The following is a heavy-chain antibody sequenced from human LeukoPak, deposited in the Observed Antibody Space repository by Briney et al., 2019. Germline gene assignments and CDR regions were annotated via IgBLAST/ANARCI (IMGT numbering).Heavy chain of an antibody. J-gene: IGHJ4*02. CDR2: ISGDGTET. CDR3: ARDRAVGYYDSGGHVIFDY. D-gene: IGHD3-22*01. CDR1: GLIFRNYA. Sequence: GGSLRLSCTASGLIFRNYAMTWVRQAPRKGLEWVSTISGDGTETFYADSVKGRFTISRDNSKNTHYLQMSSLRAEDTAVYHCARDRAVGYYDSGGHVIFDYWGQGTLVTVSS. V-gene: IGHV3-23*01.